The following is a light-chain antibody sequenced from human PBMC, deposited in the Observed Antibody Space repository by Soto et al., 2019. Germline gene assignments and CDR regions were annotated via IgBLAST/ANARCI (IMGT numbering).Light chain of an antibody. CDR1: QTISSW. V-gene: IGKV1-5*01. Sequence: DIQMTQSPSTQSASVGDRVTITCRASQTISSWLAWYQQKPGKAPKLLIYAASTLESGVSSRFSGRGSGTEFTLTINSLQPEDFATYYCQQYKSYLRTFGQGTKVEIK. J-gene: IGKJ1*01. CDR2: AAS. CDR3: QQYKSYLRT.